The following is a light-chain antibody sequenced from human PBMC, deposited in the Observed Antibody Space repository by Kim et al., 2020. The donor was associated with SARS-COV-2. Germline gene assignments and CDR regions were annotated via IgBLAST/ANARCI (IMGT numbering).Light chain of an antibody. J-gene: IGKJ3*01. Sequence: EIVMTQSPATLSVSPGERATLSCRASQSISSNLAWYQQKPGQAPRLLIHSASTRATGIPARFSGSGSGTEFTLTITSLQSEDFAVYYSQRNKKWIFSFGPGTKVDIK. CDR2: SAS. CDR3: QRNKKWIFS. CDR1: QSISSN. V-gene: IGKV3-15*01.